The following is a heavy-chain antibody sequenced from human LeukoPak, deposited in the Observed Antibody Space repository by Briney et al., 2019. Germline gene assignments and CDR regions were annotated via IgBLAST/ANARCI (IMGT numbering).Heavy chain of an antibody. CDR1: GYSFNSQG. J-gene: IGHJ3*01. D-gene: IGHD3-22*01. CDR3: ARLDSS. V-gene: IGHV1-2*02. Sequence: ASVKVSCKASGYSFNSQGMTWVRQAPGQGLEWMGWINPNSGGTNYAQKFQGRVTMTRDTSISTAYMELSRLRSDDTAVYYCARLDSSWGQGTMVTVSS. CDR2: INPNSGGT.